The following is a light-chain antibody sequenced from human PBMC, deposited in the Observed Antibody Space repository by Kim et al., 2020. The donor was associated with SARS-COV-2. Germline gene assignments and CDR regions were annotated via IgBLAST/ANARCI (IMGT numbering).Light chain of an antibody. Sequence: SYELTQPPSVSVAPGKTARISCGGNNIGRKGVHWYQQKPGQAPVLVIYYDSDRPSGIPERFSGSNFGDTATLTISRVEVGDEADYYCQVWDSGSDHPVAFGGGTKLTVL. CDR2: YDS. V-gene: IGLV3-21*04. CDR3: QVWDSGSDHPVA. CDR1: NIGRKG. J-gene: IGLJ2*01.